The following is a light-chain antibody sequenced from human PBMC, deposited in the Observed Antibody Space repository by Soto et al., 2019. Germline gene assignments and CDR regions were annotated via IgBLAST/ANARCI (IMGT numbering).Light chain of an antibody. Sequence: EIVLTQSPGTLSLSPGERATLSCRASQSVSSSYLAWYQQKLGQAPRLLIYGASSRATGIPDRFSGSGSGTDITLTISRLAPEDFALYYCQQYGSSPLLTFGGGTKVEIK. CDR2: GAS. V-gene: IGKV3-20*01. CDR3: QQYGSSPLLT. J-gene: IGKJ4*01. CDR1: QSVSSSY.